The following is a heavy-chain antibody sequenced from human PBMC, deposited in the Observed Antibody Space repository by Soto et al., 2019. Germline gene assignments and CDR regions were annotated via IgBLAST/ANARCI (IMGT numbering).Heavy chain of an antibody. CDR1: GFTFSSYS. CDR3: ARDLGRGICGGAYYYDYYMDV. Sequence: EVQLVESGRGLVQPGGSLRLSCAASGFTFSSYSMNWVRQAPGKGLEWVSYISSSSSTIYYADSVKGRFTISRDNAKNSLYLQMNSLRAEDTAVYYCARDLGRGICGGAYYYDYYMDVWGKGTTVTVSS. V-gene: IGHV3-48*01. J-gene: IGHJ6*03. D-gene: IGHD3-3*01. CDR2: ISSSSSTI.